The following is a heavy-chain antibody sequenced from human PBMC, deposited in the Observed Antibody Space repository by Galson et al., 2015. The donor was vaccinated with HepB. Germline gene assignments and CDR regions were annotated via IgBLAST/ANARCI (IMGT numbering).Heavy chain of an antibody. D-gene: IGHD3/OR15-3a*01. CDR3: ARDRKSYNLDAEY. V-gene: IGHV3-11*05. Sequence: SLRLSCAASGFTFSDYYMSWIRQVPGKGLEWVSYITSSSSYTNYADSVKGRFTISRDNAKNSLYLQMNSLRAADTASYYCARDRKSYNLDAEYWGQGTLVTVSS. CDR2: ITSSSSYT. J-gene: IGHJ4*02. CDR1: GFTFSDYY.